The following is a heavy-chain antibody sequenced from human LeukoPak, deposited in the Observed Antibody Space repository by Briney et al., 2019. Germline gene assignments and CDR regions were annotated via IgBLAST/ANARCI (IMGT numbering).Heavy chain of an antibody. D-gene: IGHD6-19*01. Sequence: ASVNASSKASGYTFTSYDIKWVRPATGQGLAWMGWMNPNSGNTGYAQKFQGRVTITRNTSISTAYMELSSLRSEDTAVYYCARGPGYSSGWYWFDRWGQGTLVTVSS. V-gene: IGHV1-8*01. CDR3: ARGPGYSSGWYWFDR. CDR2: MNPNSGNT. J-gene: IGHJ5*02. CDR1: GYTFTSYD.